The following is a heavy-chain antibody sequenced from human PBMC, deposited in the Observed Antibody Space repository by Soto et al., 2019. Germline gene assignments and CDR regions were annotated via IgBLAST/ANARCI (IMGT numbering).Heavy chain of an antibody. CDR3: ERERDIVVVPAAAHGMDV. CDR1: GGTFSSYT. CDR2: IIPILGIA. D-gene: IGHD2-2*01. Sequence: QVQLVQSGAEVKKPGSSVKVSCKASGGTFSSYTISGVRQAPGQGLEWMGRIIPILGIANYAQKFQGRVTITADKSTSTAYMELSSLRSEDTAVYYCERERDIVVVPAAAHGMDVWGQGTTVTVSS. V-gene: IGHV1-69*08. J-gene: IGHJ6*02.